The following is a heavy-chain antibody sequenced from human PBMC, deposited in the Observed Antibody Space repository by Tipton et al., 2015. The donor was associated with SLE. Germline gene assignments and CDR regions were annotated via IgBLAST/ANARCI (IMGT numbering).Heavy chain of an antibody. CDR2: IYPGDSDT. CDR3: VHSSNPAAGWDY. Sequence: VQLVQSGAEVKKPGESLRISCKGSGHTFISYWIGWVRQMPGKGLEWMGIIYPGDSDTRYSPSFQGQVTISADKSISPAYLQWSSLKASDTAMYYCVHSSNPAAGWDYWGQGTLVTVSS. CDR1: GHTFISYW. J-gene: IGHJ4*02. D-gene: IGHD6-13*01. V-gene: IGHV5-51*03.